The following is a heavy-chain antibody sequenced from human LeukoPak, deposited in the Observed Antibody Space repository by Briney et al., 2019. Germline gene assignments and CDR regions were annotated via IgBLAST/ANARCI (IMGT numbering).Heavy chain of an antibody. CDR3: SRDWNEGTMDV. Sequence: SETLSLTCTVSGGSISSSSYYWGWIRQPPGKGLEWIGSIYYSGSTYYNPSLKSRVTISVDTSKNQFSLKLSSVTAADTAVYYCSRDWNEGTMDVWGKGTTVTVSS. CDR1: GGSISSSSYY. V-gene: IGHV4-39*07. D-gene: IGHD1-1*01. J-gene: IGHJ6*03. CDR2: IYYSGST.